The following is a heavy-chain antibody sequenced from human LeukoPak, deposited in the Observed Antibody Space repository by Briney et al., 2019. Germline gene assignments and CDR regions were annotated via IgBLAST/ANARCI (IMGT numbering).Heavy chain of an antibody. Sequence: GASVKVSCKASGYTFTVYYIHWVRQAPGQGLEWMGWINPNSGGTNYAQKFQGRVTMTRDTSISTAYMELSRLRSDDTAVYYCALLWDYYDSSGYYRDYWGQGNRVTVSS. CDR2: INPNSGGT. CDR3: ALLWDYYDSSGYYRDY. D-gene: IGHD3-22*01. CDR1: GYTFTVYY. V-gene: IGHV1-2*02. J-gene: IGHJ4*02.